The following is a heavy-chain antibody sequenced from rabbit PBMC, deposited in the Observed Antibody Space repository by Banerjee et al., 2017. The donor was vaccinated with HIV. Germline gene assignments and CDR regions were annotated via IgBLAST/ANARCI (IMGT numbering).Heavy chain of an antibody. CDR3: ARDTYADPGYAFNL. CDR1: GFTLSSYY. CDR2: IDTGSDDT. Sequence: QEQLVESGGGLVQPEGSLTLTCKASGFTLSSYYMSWVRQAPGKGLEWIASIDTGSDDTYLASWAKGRFTISKPSSTTVTLQLTSLTAADTATYFCARDTYADPGYAFNLWGPGTLVTVS. V-gene: IGHV1S45*01. D-gene: IGHD7-1*01. J-gene: IGHJ4*01.